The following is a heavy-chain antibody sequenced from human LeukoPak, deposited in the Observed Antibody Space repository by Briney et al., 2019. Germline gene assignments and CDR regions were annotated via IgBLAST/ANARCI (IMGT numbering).Heavy chain of an antibody. CDR1: GGSFTDYF. CDR3: ARGRVAKIVVVHSFQYGMDV. V-gene: IGHV4-34*01. D-gene: IGHD3-22*01. Sequence: SETLSLTCDVLGGSFTDYFWTWIRQSPGKGLEWIGEINDYTGNTNYNPSLNSRVSISLEKSKNQFSLELRSVTAGDTAVYYCARGRVAKIVVVHSFQYGMDVWGQGTTVTVSS. CDR2: INDYTGNT. J-gene: IGHJ6*02.